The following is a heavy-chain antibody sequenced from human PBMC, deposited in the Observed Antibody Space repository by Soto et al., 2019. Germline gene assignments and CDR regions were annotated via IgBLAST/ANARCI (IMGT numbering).Heavy chain of an antibody. V-gene: IGHV1-18*01. CDR3: ARDARGDYGDYGPYYFDY. CDR1: GYTFTSYG. Sequence: QVQLVQSGAEVKEPGASVKVSCKASGYTFTSYGISWVRQAPGQGLEWMGWISAYNGNTNYAQKLQGRVTMTTDTSTSTAYMELRSLRSDDTAVYYCARDARGDYGDYGPYYFDYWGQGTLVTVSS. J-gene: IGHJ4*02. D-gene: IGHD4-17*01. CDR2: ISAYNGNT.